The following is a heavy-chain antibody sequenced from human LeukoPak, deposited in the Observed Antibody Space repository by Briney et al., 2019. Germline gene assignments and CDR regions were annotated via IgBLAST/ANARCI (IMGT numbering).Heavy chain of an antibody. CDR1: GGSISSYF. V-gene: IGHV4-59*08. CDR2: FFYSGST. J-gene: IGHJ3*02. Sequence: PSETLSLTCTVSGGSISSYFWSWVRQPPGKGLEWIGHFFYSGSTDYNPSLKSRVTISVDTSKNQFSLKLSSVTAADAAVYYCASTIAVAGLAFDIWAKGQWSPSLQ. CDR3: ASTIAVAGLAFDI. D-gene: IGHD6-19*01.